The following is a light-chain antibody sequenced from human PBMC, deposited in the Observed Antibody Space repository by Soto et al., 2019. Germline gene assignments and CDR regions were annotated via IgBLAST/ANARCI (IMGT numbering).Light chain of an antibody. Sequence: EIVLTQSPGTLPLSPGERATLSCRASQSVSSNYLVWYQQKPGQVPRPLIYGASSRATGIPDRFSGSGSGTDFTLTISRLEPEDFAVYYCQQYANSPFTFGQGTKLEIK. J-gene: IGKJ2*01. V-gene: IGKV3-20*01. CDR1: QSVSSNY. CDR3: QQYANSPFT. CDR2: GAS.